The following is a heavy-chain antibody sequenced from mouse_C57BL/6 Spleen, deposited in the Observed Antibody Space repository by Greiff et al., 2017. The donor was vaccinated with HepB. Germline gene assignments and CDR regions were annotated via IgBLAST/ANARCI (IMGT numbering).Heavy chain of an antibody. CDR1: GYTFTSYW. J-gene: IGHJ1*03. D-gene: IGHD2-3*01. V-gene: IGHV1-55*01. CDR3: ARIGRYYLYWYFDV. CDR2: IYPGSGST. Sequence: QVQLQQPGAELVKPGASVKMSCKASGYTFTSYWITWVKQRPGQGLEWIGDIYPGSGSTNYNEKFKSKATLTVDTSSSTAYMQLSSLTSEDSAVYYCARIGRYYLYWYFDVWGTGTTVTVSS.